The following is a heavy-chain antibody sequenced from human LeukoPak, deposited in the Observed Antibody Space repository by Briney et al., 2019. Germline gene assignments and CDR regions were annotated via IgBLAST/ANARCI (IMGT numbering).Heavy chain of an antibody. D-gene: IGHD7-27*01. CDR3: ARVPTGVLDY. CDR2: IYSGGST. Sequence: QPGGSLRLSCAASGFTVSSNYMSWVRQAPGKGLEWVSVIYSGGSTYYADSVKGRFTISRDNAKNSVSLQMNSLRAEDAAVYYCARVPTGVLDYWGQGTLVTVSS. CDR1: GFTVSSNY. J-gene: IGHJ4*02. V-gene: IGHV3-53*01.